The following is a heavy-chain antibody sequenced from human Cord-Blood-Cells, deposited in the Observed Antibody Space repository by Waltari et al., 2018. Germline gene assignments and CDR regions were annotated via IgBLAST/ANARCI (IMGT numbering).Heavy chain of an antibody. CDR3: ARDDFWSGYYTGRYFQH. CDR1: GYTFTSYD. Sequence: QVQLVQSGAEVKKPGASVKVSCKASGYTFTSYDINWVRQATGQGLEWMGWMNPNSGNTGYAQKFQGRVTMTRNTSISTAYMELSSLRSEDTAVYYCARDDFWSGYYTGRYFQHWGQGTLVTVSS. CDR2: MNPNSGNT. D-gene: IGHD3-3*01. J-gene: IGHJ1*01. V-gene: IGHV1-8*01.